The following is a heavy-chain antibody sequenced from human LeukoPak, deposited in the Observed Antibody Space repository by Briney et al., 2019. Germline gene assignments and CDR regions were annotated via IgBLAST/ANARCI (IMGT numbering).Heavy chain of an antibody. CDR2: IYHSGST. Sequence: PSQTLSLTCTVSGGSISSGGYYWSWIRQPPGKGLEWIGYIYHSGSTYYNPSLKSRVTISVDTSENQFSLKVSSVTAADTAVYYCARETRGSLVPNWSDPWGQGTLVTVSS. J-gene: IGHJ5*02. V-gene: IGHV4-30-2*01. D-gene: IGHD3-10*01. CDR1: GGSISSGGYY. CDR3: ARETRGSLVPNWSDP.